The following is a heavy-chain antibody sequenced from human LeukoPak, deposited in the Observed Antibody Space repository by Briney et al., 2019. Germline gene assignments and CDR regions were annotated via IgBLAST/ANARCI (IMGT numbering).Heavy chain of an antibody. CDR3: ARSEYYYDSSGYSWFDP. CDR1: GYTFTSYA. D-gene: IGHD3-22*01. CDR2: INTNTGNP. Sequence: ASVKASCKASGYTFTSYAMNWVRQAPGQGLEWMGWINTNTGNPTYAQGFTGWFVFSLDTSVSTAYLQISSLKAEDTAVYYCARSEYYYDSSGYSWFDPWGQGTLVTVSS. V-gene: IGHV7-4-1*02. J-gene: IGHJ5*02.